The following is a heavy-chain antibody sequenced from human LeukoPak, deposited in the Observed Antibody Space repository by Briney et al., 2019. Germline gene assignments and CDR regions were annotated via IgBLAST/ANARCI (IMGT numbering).Heavy chain of an antibody. V-gene: IGHV3-30-3*01. CDR1: GFTFSNYA. D-gene: IGHD3-10*01. CDR2: ISNDGNNK. CDR3: AKEGYYGSGSFPDY. Sequence: GRSLSLSCAASGFTFSNYAMHWVRQAPGKGLEWVALISNDGNNKYYADSVKGRFTISRDNSKNTLYLQMNSLTAEDTAVYYCAKEGYYGSGSFPDYWGQGTLVTVSS. J-gene: IGHJ4*02.